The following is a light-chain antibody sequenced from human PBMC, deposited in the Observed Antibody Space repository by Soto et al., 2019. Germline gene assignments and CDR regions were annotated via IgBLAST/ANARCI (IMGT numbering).Light chain of an antibody. J-gene: IGKJ1*01. CDR3: EPHLSSRT. V-gene: IGKV1-5*03. CDR1: QNINSW. Sequence: RSSQNINSWLAWYQQKPGKAPNLLIYKASSLENGVPSRFIVSGSGTDFALALRSLEPDGFALSYCEPHLSSRTFREGTKVDI. CDR2: KAS.